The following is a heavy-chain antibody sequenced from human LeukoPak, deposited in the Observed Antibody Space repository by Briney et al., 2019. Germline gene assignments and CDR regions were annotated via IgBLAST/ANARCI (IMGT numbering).Heavy chain of an antibody. D-gene: IGHD2-8*01. J-gene: IGHJ4*02. CDR2: ISYDGSNK. V-gene: IGHV3-30*04. Sequence: PGGSLRLSCAASGFTFSSYAMHWVRQAPGKGLEWVAVISYDGSNKYYADSVKGRFTISRDNSKNTLYLQMNSLRAEDTAVYYCARDSRGMLGYFDYWGQGTLVTVSS. CDR1: GFTFSSYA. CDR3: ARDSRGMLGYFDY.